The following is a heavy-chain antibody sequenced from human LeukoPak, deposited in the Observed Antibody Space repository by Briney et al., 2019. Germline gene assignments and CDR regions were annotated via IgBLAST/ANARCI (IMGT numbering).Heavy chain of an antibody. V-gene: IGHV1-69*01. Sequence: SVKVSCKASGGTFSSYAINWVRQAPGQGLEWMGGIIPIFGTANYAQKFQGRVTITADESTSTAYMELSSLRSEDTAVYYCARRDYGYYGSWLGFDPWGQGTQVTVSS. CDR2: IIPIFGTA. CDR3: ARRDYGYYGSWLGFDP. J-gene: IGHJ5*02. CDR1: GGTFSSYA. D-gene: IGHD4-17*01.